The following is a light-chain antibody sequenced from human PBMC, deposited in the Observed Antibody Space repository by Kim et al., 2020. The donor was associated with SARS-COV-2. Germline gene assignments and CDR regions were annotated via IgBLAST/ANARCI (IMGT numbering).Light chain of an antibody. CDR1: QSVSSN. J-gene: IGKJ2*01. V-gene: IGKV3-15*01. Sequence: IVMTQSPASLSASVGERATLTCRASQSVSSNLAWYQQKPGQAPRLLIYGASTRPTGIPARFSGSGSGTEFTLTISSLQSEDFAFYYCQRYNIWPPTYTFGQGTKLEI. CDR2: GAS. CDR3: QRYNIWPPTYT.